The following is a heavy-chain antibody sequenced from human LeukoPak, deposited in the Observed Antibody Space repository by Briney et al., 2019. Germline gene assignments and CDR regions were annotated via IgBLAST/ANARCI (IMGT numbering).Heavy chain of an antibody. CDR3: ARVKGRDGYNQYYMDV. CDR1: GYTFTGYY. D-gene: IGHD5-24*01. CDR2: INPNSGGT. J-gene: IGHJ6*03. Sequence: ASVKVSCKASGYTFTGYYMHWVRQAPGQGLEWMGWINPNSGGTNYAQKFQGRVTMTRDTSISTAYMEPSRLRSDDTAVYYCARVKGRDGYNQYYMDVWGKGTTVTVSS. V-gene: IGHV1-2*02.